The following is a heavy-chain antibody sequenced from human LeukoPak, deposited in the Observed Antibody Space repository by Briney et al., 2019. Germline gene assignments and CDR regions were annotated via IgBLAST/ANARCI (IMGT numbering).Heavy chain of an antibody. J-gene: IGHJ4*02. Sequence: SETLSLTCTVSGGSISPYYWSWIRQTPGKGLEWIGYILYSGTTTNSNPSLKSRVTTSVDTSKNQFSLKLSSVTAADTAVYYCARVGDWNDLVYWGQGTLVTVSS. CDR2: ILYSGTTT. V-gene: IGHV4-59*01. CDR1: GGSISPYY. CDR3: ARVGDWNDLVY. D-gene: IGHD1-1*01.